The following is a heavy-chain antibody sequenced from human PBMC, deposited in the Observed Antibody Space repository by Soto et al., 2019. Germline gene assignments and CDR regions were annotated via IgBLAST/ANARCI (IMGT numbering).Heavy chain of an antibody. V-gene: IGHV1-69*02. Sequence: QVQLVQSGAEVKKPGSSVKVSCKASGGTFSSYTTSWVRQAPGQGLEWMGRIIPILGIANYAQKFQGRVTITADKSTSTAYMELSSLRSEDTAVYYCARANVAAAGPWFDPWGQGTLVTVSS. CDR2: IIPILGIA. CDR3: ARANVAAAGPWFDP. J-gene: IGHJ5*02. D-gene: IGHD6-13*01. CDR1: GGTFSSYT.